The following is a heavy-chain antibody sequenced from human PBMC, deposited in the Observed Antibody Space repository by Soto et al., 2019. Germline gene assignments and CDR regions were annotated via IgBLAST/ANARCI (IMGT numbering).Heavy chain of an antibody. CDR1: GLHFASYA. Sequence: GGSLRLSXEASGLHFASYAMSWVRQAPGKGLEWVSAINGRGGRTYFADSVKGRFTISRDNSKNTLYLQMNSLRADDTAVYYCAKAVRVEVIDAAGTYYYYFDYWGQGTLVTVSS. CDR2: INGRGGRT. D-gene: IGHD2-15*01. CDR3: AKAVRVEVIDAAGTYYYYFDY. V-gene: IGHV3-23*01. J-gene: IGHJ4*02.